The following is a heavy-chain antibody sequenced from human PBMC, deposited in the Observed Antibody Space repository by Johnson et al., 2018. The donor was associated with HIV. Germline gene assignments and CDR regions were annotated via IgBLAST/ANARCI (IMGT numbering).Heavy chain of an antibody. CDR3: ARAGDYDAFDI. CDR1: GFTFSTYN. D-gene: IGHD3-16*01. Sequence: VQLVESGGGLLQPGGSLTLSCAASGFTFSTYNMNWVRQAPGKGLEWISYISSSGSNIYYANPVKGRFTISRDNSKNTLYLQMNSLRAEDTAVYYCARAGDYDAFDIWGQGTMVTVSS. J-gene: IGHJ3*02. CDR2: ISSSGSNI. V-gene: IGHV3-48*01.